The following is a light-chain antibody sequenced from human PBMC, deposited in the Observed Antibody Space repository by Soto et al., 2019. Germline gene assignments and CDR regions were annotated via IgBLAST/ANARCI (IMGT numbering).Light chain of an antibody. CDR1: QDISNY. Sequence: DIQMTQSPSSLSASVGDRVTITCQASQDISNYLNWYQQKPGKAPMLMIYDASNLETGVPSRFSGSRSVTDFTITINSQHPDAIAKSYYQRYGNLPFTFGPGTKVDIK. V-gene: IGKV1-33*01. CDR2: DAS. J-gene: IGKJ3*01. CDR3: QRYGNLPFT.